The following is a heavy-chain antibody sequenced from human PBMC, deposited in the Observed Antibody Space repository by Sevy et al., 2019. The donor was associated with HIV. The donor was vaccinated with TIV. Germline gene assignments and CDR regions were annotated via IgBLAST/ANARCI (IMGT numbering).Heavy chain of an antibody. V-gene: IGHV1-69*04. J-gene: IGHJ2*01. CDR1: GGTFSSYA. Sequence: ASVKVSCKASGGTFSSYAISWVRRAPGQGLEWMGRIIPFLGITNYAQKFQGRVTITADKSTSTDYMELSSLTSEDPAVYYCARRYSGSYYAGWYFDLWGRGTLVTVSS. CDR2: IIPFLGIT. CDR3: ARRYSGSYYAGWYFDL. D-gene: IGHD1-26*01.